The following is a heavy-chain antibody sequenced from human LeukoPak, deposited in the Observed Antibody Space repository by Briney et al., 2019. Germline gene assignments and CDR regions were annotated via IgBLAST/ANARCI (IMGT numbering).Heavy chain of an antibody. J-gene: IGHJ4*02. CDR3: AKVDYDSSGYDY. V-gene: IGHV3-9*01. CDR1: GFTFDDYA. Sequence: GGSLRLPCAVSGFTFDDYAMHWVRQAPGKGLEWVSGISWNSGSIGYADSVKGRFTISRDNAKNSLYLQMNSLRAEDTALYYCAKVDYDSSGYDYWGQGTLVTVSS. D-gene: IGHD3-22*01. CDR2: ISWNSGSI.